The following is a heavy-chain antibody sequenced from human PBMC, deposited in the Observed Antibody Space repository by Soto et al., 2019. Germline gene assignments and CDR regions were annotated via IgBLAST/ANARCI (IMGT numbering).Heavy chain of an antibody. CDR1: GDSISGSPYY. Sequence: QVQLQESGPGLVMPSETLSLTCSVSGDSISGSPYYWGWIRQAPGKRLEWIGSIFHDGYIVYTAYLKRRVTISVDTSKNQFSLKLTSVAAADPAIYFCARLQTAVPHYWGQGILVTVSS. V-gene: IGHV4-39*01. CDR2: IFHDGYI. CDR3: ARLQTAVPHY. J-gene: IGHJ4*02. D-gene: IGHD6-13*01.